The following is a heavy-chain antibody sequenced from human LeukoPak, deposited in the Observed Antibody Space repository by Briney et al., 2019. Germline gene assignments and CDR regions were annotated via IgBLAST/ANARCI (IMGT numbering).Heavy chain of an antibody. CDR3: ARRFCTSTTCYVGFDP. D-gene: IGHD2-2*01. V-gene: IGHV4-39*07. CDR1: GGSISRTSYF. Sequence: SETLSLTCIVSGGSISRTSYFWGWIRQPPGKGLELIGSIYDRGSTYYNPSLKTRVTISLETSKSHFSLKLTSVTAADTAMYYCARRFCTSTTCYVGFDPWGQGILVTVSS. CDR2: IYDRGST. J-gene: IGHJ5*02.